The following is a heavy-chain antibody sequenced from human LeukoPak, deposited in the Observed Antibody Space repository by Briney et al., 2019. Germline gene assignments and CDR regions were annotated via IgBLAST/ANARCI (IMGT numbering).Heavy chain of an antibody. CDR1: GGSISSGTDY. CDR3: ARDSGDPVVVTAIVS. CDR2: IYYSGST. D-gene: IGHD2-21*02. Sequence: KPSETLSLTCTVSGGSISSGTDYWGWIRQSPGKDLEWIGSIYYSGSTYYNPSLKSRVTISVDTSKNQFSLKLSSVTAADTAVYYCARDSGDPVVVTAIVSWGQGTLVTVSS. V-gene: IGHV4-39*07. J-gene: IGHJ4*02.